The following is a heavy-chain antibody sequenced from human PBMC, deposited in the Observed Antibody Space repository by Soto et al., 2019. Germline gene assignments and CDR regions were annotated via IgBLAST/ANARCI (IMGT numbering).Heavy chain of an antibody. Sequence: EVQLVESGGGLVQPGGSLRLSCAASGFPFRDYWMTWVRKAPGKGLEWVANIKQDGSEKYVDSVKGRFTISRDNAKNSLYLQMNSLRAEDTAMYYCAREYSRSSDWGQGTLVTVSS. D-gene: IGHD6-6*01. V-gene: IGHV3-7*01. J-gene: IGHJ4*02. CDR1: GFPFRDYW. CDR3: AREYSRSSD. CDR2: IKQDGSEK.